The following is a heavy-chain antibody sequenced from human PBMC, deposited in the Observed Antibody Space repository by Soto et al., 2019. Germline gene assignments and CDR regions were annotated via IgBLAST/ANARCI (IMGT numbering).Heavy chain of an antibody. V-gene: IGHV4-39*01. CDR2: IFYDGYT. D-gene: IGHD6-13*01. Sequence: QVQLQESGPGLVMPSETLSLTCTVSGDSISGSPYFWGWIRQPPGKRLEWIGSIFYDGYTLYTPSLKSRATIPGDTSKTQSSLKLTSVAAADTAIYFCARRQAAVPHYWGQGILVTVSS. J-gene: IGHJ4*02. CDR1: GDSISGSPYF. CDR3: ARRQAAVPHY.